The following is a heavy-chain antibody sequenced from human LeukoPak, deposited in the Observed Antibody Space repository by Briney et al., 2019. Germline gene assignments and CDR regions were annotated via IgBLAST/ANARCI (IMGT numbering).Heavy chain of an antibody. Sequence: ASVKVSCKASGYTFTSYYMHWVRQAPGQGLEGMGIINPSGGSTSYAQKFQGRVTMTRDTSTSTVYMELSSLRSEDTAVYYCARELVVAGGFDYWGQGTLVTVSS. D-gene: IGHD2-15*01. CDR3: ARELVVAGGFDY. CDR2: INPSGGST. CDR1: GYTFTSYY. J-gene: IGHJ4*02. V-gene: IGHV1-46*01.